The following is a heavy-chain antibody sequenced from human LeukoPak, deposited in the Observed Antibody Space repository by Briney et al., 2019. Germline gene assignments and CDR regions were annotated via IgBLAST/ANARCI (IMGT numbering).Heavy chain of an antibody. CDR3: ARVASGWYAGLDY. CDR1: GYTFTSYA. J-gene: IGHJ4*02. CDR2: INAGNGNT. D-gene: IGHD6-19*01. Sequence: ASVKVSCTASGYTFTSYAMHWVRQAPGQRLEWMGWINAGNGNTKYSQKFQGRVTITRDTSASTAYMELSSLRSEDTAVYYCARVASGWYAGLDYWGQGTLVTVSS. V-gene: IGHV1-3*01.